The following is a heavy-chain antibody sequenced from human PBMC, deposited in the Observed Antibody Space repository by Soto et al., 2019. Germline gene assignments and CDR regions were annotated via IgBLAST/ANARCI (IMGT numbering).Heavy chain of an antibody. CDR2: LSGSGGST. Sequence: EVQLLESGGGLVQPGGSLRLSCAASGFTFSSYAMSWVRQAPGKGLEWVSALSGSGGSTYYADSVKGRFTISRDNSKNTLYLQMNSLTAEHTAVYYCARYTAMAPWGYYYYAMDVWGQGTTVTVSS. CDR1: GFTFSSYA. V-gene: IGHV3-23*01. J-gene: IGHJ6*02. D-gene: IGHD5-18*01. CDR3: ARYTAMAPWGYYYYAMDV.